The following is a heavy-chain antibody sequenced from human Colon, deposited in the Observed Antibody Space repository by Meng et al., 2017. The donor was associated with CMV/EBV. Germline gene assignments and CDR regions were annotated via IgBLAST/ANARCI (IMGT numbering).Heavy chain of an antibody. CDR2: ISSDGTT. D-gene: IGHD7-27*01. J-gene: IGHJ4*02. CDR1: GFTFSMYW. CDR3: AKDMWGLGDS. V-gene: IGHV3-74*01. Sequence: GESLKISCAASGFTFSMYWMHWVRQVPGKGLVWVSRISSDGTTNYADSVKGRFTISRDNAKNTLYLQMNSLRAEDTAIYYCAKDMWGLGDSWGQGTLVTVSS.